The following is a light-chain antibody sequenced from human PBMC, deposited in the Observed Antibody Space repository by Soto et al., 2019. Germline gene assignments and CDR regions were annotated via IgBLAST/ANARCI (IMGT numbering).Light chain of an antibody. V-gene: IGLV2-14*01. CDR3: SSYTSSSSYV. Sequence: QSALTQPASVSGSPGQSITISCTGTSSDVGGYNYVSWYQQHPGKAPKLMSYEVSNRPSGVSYRFSGSKSGNTASLTISGLQAEDEADYYCSSYTSSSSYVFGTGTKVTVL. CDR1: SSDVGGYNY. J-gene: IGLJ1*01. CDR2: EVS.